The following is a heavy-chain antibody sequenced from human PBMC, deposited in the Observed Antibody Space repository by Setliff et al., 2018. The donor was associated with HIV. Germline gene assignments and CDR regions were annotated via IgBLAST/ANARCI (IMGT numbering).Heavy chain of an antibody. CDR2: ITPISGTA. V-gene: IGHV1-69*13. D-gene: IGHD3-16*02. Sequence: SVKVSCKASGGTFSSYGISWVRQAPGQGLEWMGGITPISGTANYAQKFQGRVTIAADEFTSTAYMELSSLRSEDTAVYYCVRGGQYYRSTYYYYYMDVWGKGTTVT. CDR3: VRGGQYYRSTYYYYYMDV. CDR1: GGTFSSYG. J-gene: IGHJ6*03.